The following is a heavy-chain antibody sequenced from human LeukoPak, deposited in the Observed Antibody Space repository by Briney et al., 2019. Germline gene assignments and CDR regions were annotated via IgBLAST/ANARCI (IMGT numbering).Heavy chain of an antibody. CDR2: ICGRRGGT. CDR3: AKDHYNDGSGYSQGGFDI. D-gene: IGHD3-22*01. CDR1: GFTFNNYA. Sequence: PGASLRLSCAASGFTFNNYAMRWVRQAPGKGVEWVSAICGRRGGTYYADSVKGGFTISRDNSKNTLYLQMSSLRGEDTAVYYCAKDHYNDGSGYSQGGFDIWGQGTMVTVSS. J-gene: IGHJ3*02. V-gene: IGHV3-23*01.